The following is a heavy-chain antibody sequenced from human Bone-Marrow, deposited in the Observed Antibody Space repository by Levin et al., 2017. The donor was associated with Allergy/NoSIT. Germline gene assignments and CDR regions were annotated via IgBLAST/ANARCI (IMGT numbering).Heavy chain of an antibody. CDR1: GFTFSSYW. CDR2: IKQDGSEK. Sequence: GGSLRLSCAASGFTFSSYWMSWVRQAPGKGLEWVANIKQDGSEKYYVDSVKGRFTISRDNAKNSLYLQMNSLRAEDTAVYYCARDLLRFLEWSQNWGQGTLVTVSS. D-gene: IGHD3-3*01. V-gene: IGHV3-7*01. CDR3: ARDLLRFLEWSQN. J-gene: IGHJ4*02.